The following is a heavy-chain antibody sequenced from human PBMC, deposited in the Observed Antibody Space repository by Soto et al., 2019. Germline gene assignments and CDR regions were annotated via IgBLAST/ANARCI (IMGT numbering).Heavy chain of an antibody. CDR1: GGTFSSYA. CDR2: IIPIFGTA. V-gene: IGHV1-69*01. Sequence: QVQLVQSGAEVKKPGSSVKVSCKASGGTFSSYAISWVRQAPGQGLEWMGGIIPIFGTANYAQKFQGRVTITADESTRTAYMELSSLRSEDTAVYYCARDPSDCAMIVGAAQGCAFDIWGQGTMVTVSS. CDR3: ARDPSDCAMIVGAAQGCAFDI. J-gene: IGHJ3*02. D-gene: IGHD1-26*01.